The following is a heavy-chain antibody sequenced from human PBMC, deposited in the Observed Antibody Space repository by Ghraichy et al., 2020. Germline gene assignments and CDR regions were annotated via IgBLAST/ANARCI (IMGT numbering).Heavy chain of an antibody. V-gene: IGHV3-7*03. Sequence: GGSLRLSCAASGFTFRNYYMGWARQAPGRGLEWVANIRQDGSEKNYLKSVEGRFTISRDNAKNSLFLQMNSLRAEDTAVYYCARDLSHYNILTGYYRGNWFDPWGQGTLVTVSS. CDR3: ARDLSHYNILTGYYRGNWFDP. J-gene: IGHJ5*02. CDR1: GFTFRNYY. CDR2: IRQDGSEK. D-gene: IGHD3-9*01.